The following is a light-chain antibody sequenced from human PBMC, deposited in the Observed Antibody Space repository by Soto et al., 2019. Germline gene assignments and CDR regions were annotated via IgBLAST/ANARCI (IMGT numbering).Light chain of an antibody. J-gene: IGKJ1*01. CDR3: QHYGSSSWT. CDR1: QSISSSD. V-gene: IGKV3-20*01. Sequence: EVVLTQSAGTLSLSPGERATLSCRASQSISSSDLAWYQHRPGQAPRLLIYAASSRATGIPVRFSGSGSGTDFTLSISRLEPEDFAVYYCQHYGSSSWTFGQGTKVDIK. CDR2: AAS.